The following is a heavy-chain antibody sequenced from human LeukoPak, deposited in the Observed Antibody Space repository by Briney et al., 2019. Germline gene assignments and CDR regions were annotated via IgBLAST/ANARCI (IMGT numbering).Heavy chain of an antibody. CDR1: GGSFSGYY. CDR2: IDHSGST. CDR3: ARGPLLRRFDY. V-gene: IGHV4-34*01. Sequence: SETLSLTCAVYGGSFSGYYWSWIRQPPGKGLEWIGEIDHSGSTNYNPSLKSRVTISVDTSKNQISLKLSSVTAADTAVYYCARGPLLRRFDYWGQGTLVTVSS. J-gene: IGHJ4*02.